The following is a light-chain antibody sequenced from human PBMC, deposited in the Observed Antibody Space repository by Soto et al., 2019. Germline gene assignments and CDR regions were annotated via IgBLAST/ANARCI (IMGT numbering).Light chain of an antibody. CDR1: HNIERW. CDR2: DAS. Sequence: IQMTQSPSTLSASVGDRVTITCRASHNIERWMAWYQQKPGKAPKVLIYDASTLESGVPSRFSGSGSGTEFTLTISSLQPDDLATYYCQQYDTDWTFGQGTKVDI. J-gene: IGKJ1*01. V-gene: IGKV1-5*01. CDR3: QQYDTDWT.